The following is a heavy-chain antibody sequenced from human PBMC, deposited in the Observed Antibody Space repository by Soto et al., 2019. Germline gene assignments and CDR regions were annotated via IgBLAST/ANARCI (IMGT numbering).Heavy chain of an antibody. D-gene: IGHD6-13*01. Sequence: QVQLVQSGAEVKKPGSSVKVSCKASGGTFSSYAISWVRQAPGRGLEWMGGIIPIFGTANYAQKFQGRVTITADESTSTAYMEVSRLRSDYTAVYYCAALSQYSSSWYGRDDAFDIWGQGTMVTVSS. CDR2: IIPIFGTA. CDR3: AALSQYSSSWYGRDDAFDI. J-gene: IGHJ3*02. V-gene: IGHV1-69*01. CDR1: GGTFSSYA.